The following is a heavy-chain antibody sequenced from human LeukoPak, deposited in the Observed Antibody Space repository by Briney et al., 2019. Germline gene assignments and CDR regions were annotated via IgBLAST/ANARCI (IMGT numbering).Heavy chain of an antibody. CDR2: IYPGDSDT. D-gene: IGHD1-1*01. V-gene: IGHV5-51*01. J-gene: IGHJ4*02. CDR3: ARRGNWNEDY. Sequence: GESLKISCKGFGYSFTNYWIGWVRQMPGKGLEWMGIIYPGDSDTRYSPSFQGQDIISADKSISTAYLQWNSLKASDTAMYYCARRGNWNEDYWGQGTLVTVSS. CDR1: GYSFTNYW.